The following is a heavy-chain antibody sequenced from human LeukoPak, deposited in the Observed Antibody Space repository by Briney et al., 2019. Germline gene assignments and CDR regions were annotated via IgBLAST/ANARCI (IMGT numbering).Heavy chain of an antibody. CDR3: ARAGLLVITLDAFDI. CDR2: IWFDGNNK. CDR1: GFTFSSYV. Sequence: GGSLRLSCAASGFTFSSYVMHWVRQAPGKGLEWVTIIWFDGNNKYYADSVKGQFTISRDNSKNTLYLQMNSLRAEDTAVYYCARAGLLVITLDAFDIWGLGTMVTVSS. J-gene: IGHJ3*02. D-gene: IGHD3-22*01. V-gene: IGHV3-33*01.